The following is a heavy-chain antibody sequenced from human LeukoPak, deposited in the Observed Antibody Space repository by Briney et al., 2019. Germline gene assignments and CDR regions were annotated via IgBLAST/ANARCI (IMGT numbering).Heavy chain of an antibody. CDR2: IIPIFGTA. CDR1: GGTFSSYA. CDR3: ASILHYYDSSGYYADY. D-gene: IGHD3-22*01. J-gene: IGHJ4*02. V-gene: IGHV1-69*13. Sequence: SVKVSCKASGGTFSSYAISWVRQAPGQGLEWMGGIIPIFGTANYAQKFQGRVTITADESTSTAYMELSSLRSEDTAVYYCASILHYYDSSGYYADYWGQGTLVTVSS.